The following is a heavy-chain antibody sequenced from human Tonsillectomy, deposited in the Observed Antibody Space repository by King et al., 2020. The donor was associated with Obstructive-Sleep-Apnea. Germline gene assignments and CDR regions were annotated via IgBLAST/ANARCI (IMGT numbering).Heavy chain of an antibody. V-gene: IGHV1-8*01. Sequence: QLVQSGAEVKKPGASVKVSCKASGYTFTSYDINWVRQATGKGLEWIGWLNPNFCNTGYGQKCQGRGTMTRNTSISTAYMELSSLRSEDTAVYYCARGRPFDLWGRGTLVTVSS. CDR2: LNPNFCNT. CDR1: GYTFTSYD. CDR3: ARGRPFDL. J-gene: IGHJ2*01.